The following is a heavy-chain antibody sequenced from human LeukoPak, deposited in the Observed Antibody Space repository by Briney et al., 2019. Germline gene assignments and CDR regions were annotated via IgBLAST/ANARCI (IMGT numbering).Heavy chain of an antibody. CDR2: IHTSGST. D-gene: IGHD3/OR15-3a*01. Sequence: SETLSLTCTVSGGSISSYYWSWIRQPAGKGLEWIGRIHTSGSTNYNPSLKSRATMSADTSKNQFSLNLSSVTAADTAVYYCARQEIGLRSFDPWGQGTLVTVSS. V-gene: IGHV4-4*07. J-gene: IGHJ5*02. CDR3: ARQEIGLRSFDP. CDR1: GGSISSYY.